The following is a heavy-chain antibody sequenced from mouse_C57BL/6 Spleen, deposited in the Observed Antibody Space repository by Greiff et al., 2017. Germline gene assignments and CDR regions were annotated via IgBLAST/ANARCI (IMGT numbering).Heavy chain of an antibody. CDR2: IYPSDSET. V-gene: IGHV1-61*01. CDR3: TRDDYTLFWC. Sequence: QVQLQQPGAELVRPGSSVKLSCTASGFTFTSYWMDWVKQRPGQGLEWIGNIYPSDSETHYNPKFKDKATLTVDNSSSTAYMQLSSLTSEYTAVYYCTRDDYTLFWCWGHGITLSVST. D-gene: IGHD2-4*01. J-gene: IGHJ2*01. CDR1: GFTFTSYW.